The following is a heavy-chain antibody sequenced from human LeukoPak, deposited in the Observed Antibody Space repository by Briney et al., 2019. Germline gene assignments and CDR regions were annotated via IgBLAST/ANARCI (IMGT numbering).Heavy chain of an antibody. CDR3: ARHVEDAYDYDGHSYDYGFYHYYYMDV. D-gene: IGHD4-23*01. CDR1: GGSISSDY. V-gene: IGHV4-59*08. CDR2: IYTSGRT. J-gene: IGHJ6*03. Sequence: SETLSLTCTVSGGSISSDYWTWIRQPPGKGLEWIGYIYTSGRTNYNPSLKSRVTISVDTSKNQFSLKLTSVTAADTAVYYCARHVEDAYDYDGHSYDYGFYHYYYMDVWGKGTTVTVSS.